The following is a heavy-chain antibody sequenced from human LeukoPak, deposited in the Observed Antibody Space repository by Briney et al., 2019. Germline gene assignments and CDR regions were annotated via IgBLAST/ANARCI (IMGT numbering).Heavy chain of an antibody. CDR3: AKSVAGTRRSVWFDP. CDR1: GYTFTSFD. Sequence: GASVKVSCKASGYTFTSFDINWVRQATGQGLEWMGWMNPNSGDTGYAQKFQGRVTMTRDTSTSTVYMELSSLRSEDTAVYYCAKSVAGTRRSVWFDPWGQGTLVTVSS. J-gene: IGHJ5*02. CDR2: MNPNSGDT. D-gene: IGHD6-19*01. V-gene: IGHV1-8*02.